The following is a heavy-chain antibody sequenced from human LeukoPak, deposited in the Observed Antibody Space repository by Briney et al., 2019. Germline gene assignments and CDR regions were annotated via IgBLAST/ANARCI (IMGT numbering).Heavy chain of an antibody. J-gene: IGHJ6*03. CDR2: ISAYNGNT. CDR3: ARDCRQYQLLSYYYYMDV. CDR1: GYTFTSYG. Sequence: ASVKVSCKASGYTFTSYGISWVRQAPGQGLEWMGWISAYNGNTNYAQKLQGRVTMTTDTSTSTAYMELRSLRSDDTAVYYCARDCRQYQLLSYYYYMDVWGKGTTVTISS. D-gene: IGHD2-2*01. V-gene: IGHV1-18*01.